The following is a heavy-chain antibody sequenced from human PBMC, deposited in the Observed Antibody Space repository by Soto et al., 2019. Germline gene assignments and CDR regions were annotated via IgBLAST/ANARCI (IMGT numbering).Heavy chain of an antibody. CDR2: INPSGGST. V-gene: IGHV1-46*03. J-gene: IGHJ4*02. Sequence: QVQLVQSGAEVKKPGASVKVSCKASGYPFTSYYMHWVRQAPGQGLEWMGIINPSGGSTSYAQKFQGRVTMTRDTSTSTVYMELSSLRSEDTAVYYCARALGGDCSGGSCYNDYWGQGTLVTVSS. CDR3: ARALGGDCSGGSCYNDY. CDR1: GYPFTSYY. D-gene: IGHD2-15*01.